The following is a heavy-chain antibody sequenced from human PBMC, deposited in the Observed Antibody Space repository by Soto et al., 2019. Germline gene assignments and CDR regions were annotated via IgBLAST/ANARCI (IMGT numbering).Heavy chain of an antibody. J-gene: IGHJ4*02. D-gene: IGHD6-13*01. CDR1: GFSLSTSGVG. V-gene: IGHV2-5*02. CDR2: IYWDDDK. Sequence: GSGPTLVNPTQTVTLTCTFSGFSLSTSGVGVGWIRQPPGKALEWLALIYWDDDKRYSPSLKSRLTITKDTSKNQVVLTMTDMDPVDTATYHCAHRLRIAAAGPHYFAYWGQGTLVTVSS. CDR3: AHRLRIAAAGPHYFAY.